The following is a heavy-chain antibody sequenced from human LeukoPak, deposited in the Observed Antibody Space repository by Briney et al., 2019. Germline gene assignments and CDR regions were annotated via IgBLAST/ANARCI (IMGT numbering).Heavy chain of an antibody. D-gene: IGHD6-13*01. CDR2: IWYDGSNK. CDR1: GXTFSSYG. CDR3: ARGEYSSSWYPRYYYGMDV. V-gene: IGHV3-33*01. J-gene: IGHJ6*02. Sequence: SGGSLRLSCAASGXTFSSYGVHWVRQAPGKGLEWVAVIWYDGSNKYYADSVKGRFTISRDNSKNTLYLQMNSLRAEDTAVYYCARGEYSSSWYPRYYYGMDVWGQGTTVTVSS.